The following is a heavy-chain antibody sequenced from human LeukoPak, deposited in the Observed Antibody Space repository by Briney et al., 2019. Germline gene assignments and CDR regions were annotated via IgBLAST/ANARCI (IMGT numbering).Heavy chain of an antibody. V-gene: IGHV3-53*01. Sequence: GGSPRLSCAASGFTVSSNYMSWVRQAPGKGLEWVSLIYTGGSTYYADSVKGRFTISRDNSKNTLYLQMNSLRAEDTAVYYCARDPYSAGWYDRWGQGTLVTVSS. CDR3: ARDPYSAGWYDR. CDR2: IYTGGST. J-gene: IGHJ5*02. CDR1: GFTVSSNY. D-gene: IGHD5-12*01.